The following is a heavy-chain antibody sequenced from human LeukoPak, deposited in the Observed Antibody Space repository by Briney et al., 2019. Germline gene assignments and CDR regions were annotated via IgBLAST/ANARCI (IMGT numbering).Heavy chain of an antibody. Sequence: GGSLRVSCAVSGFRFRAYWMHWVRQGPGKGLLWVSRINFDGRNTNYADSVRGRFTISRDNAKNTVYLQMNNLRVEDTALFYCTRARSEYYDSSGWDYWGQETQVTVSS. CDR2: INFDGRNT. J-gene: IGHJ4*02. CDR1: GFRFRAYW. D-gene: IGHD3-22*01. V-gene: IGHV3-74*01. CDR3: TRARSEYYDSSGWDY.